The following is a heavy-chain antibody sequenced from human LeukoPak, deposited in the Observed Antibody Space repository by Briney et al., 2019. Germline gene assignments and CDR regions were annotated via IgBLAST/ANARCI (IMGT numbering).Heavy chain of an antibody. J-gene: IGHJ3*02. V-gene: IGHV4-59*01. Sequence: SETLSLTCTVSGGSISSYYWSWIRQPPGKGLEWIGYIYYSGSTNYNPSLKSRVTISVDTSKNQFSLKLSSVTAADTAVYYCARYSSHYGSGSYYTYHDAFDIWGQGTMVTVSS. CDR3: ARYSSHYGSGSYYTYHDAFDI. D-gene: IGHD3-10*01. CDR2: IYYSGST. CDR1: GGSISSYY.